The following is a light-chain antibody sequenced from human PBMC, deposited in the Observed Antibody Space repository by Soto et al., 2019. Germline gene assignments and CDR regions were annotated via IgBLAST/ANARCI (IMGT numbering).Light chain of an antibody. Sequence: QSVLTQPPSVSAAPGQKVTISCSGSSSNIGNNYISWYQHLPGTAPKLMISEVNNRPSGVSNRFSGSKSGNTAYLTISGLQVEDEAEYFCFSFTTTSTHVFGTGTKVTVL. CDR2: EVN. V-gene: IGLV2-14*01. CDR1: SSNIGNNY. J-gene: IGLJ1*01. CDR3: FSFTTTSTHV.